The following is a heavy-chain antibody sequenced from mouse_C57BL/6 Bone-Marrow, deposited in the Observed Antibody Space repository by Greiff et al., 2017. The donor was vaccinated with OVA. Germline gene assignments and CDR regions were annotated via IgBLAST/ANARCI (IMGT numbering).Heavy chain of an antibody. D-gene: IGHD1-1*01. CDR1: GYTFTSYW. CDR2: IDPSDSET. Sequence: VKLQQPGAELVRPGSSVKLSCKASGYTFTSYWMHWVKQRPIQGLEWIGNIDPSDSETHYNQKFKDKATLTVDKSSSTAYMQLSSLTSEDSAVYYCARLNYGSSYWGQGTTLTVSS. J-gene: IGHJ2*01. V-gene: IGHV1-52*01. CDR3: ARLNYGSSY.